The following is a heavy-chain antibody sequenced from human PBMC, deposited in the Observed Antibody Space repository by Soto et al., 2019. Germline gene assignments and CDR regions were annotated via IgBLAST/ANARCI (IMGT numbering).Heavy chain of an antibody. CDR3: ARDGSEDYYYYMDV. V-gene: IGHV3-74*01. CDR1: GFTFSSYW. D-gene: IGHD3-10*01. J-gene: IGHJ6*03. Sequence: GGSLRLSCAASGFTFSSYWMHLVRQAPGKGLGWGSRINSDGSSTSYADSVKGRFTISRDNAKNTLYLQMNSPRAEDTAVYYCARDGSEDYYYYMDVWGKGTTVTVSS. CDR2: INSDGSST.